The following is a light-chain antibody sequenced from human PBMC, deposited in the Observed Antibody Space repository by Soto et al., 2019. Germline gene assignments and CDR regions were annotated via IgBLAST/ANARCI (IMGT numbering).Light chain of an antibody. CDR2: EVT. J-gene: IGLJ3*02. V-gene: IGLV2-14*01. Sequence: QSALTQPASVSGSPGQSITVSCTGTSGDVGAYNYVSWYQQHPGKAPKLIIYEVTDRPSGISNRFSASKSGNTASLTISGLQAGDEADYYCGSFTSTSTWVFGGGTKVTVL. CDR3: GSFTSTSTWV. CDR1: SGDVGAYNY.